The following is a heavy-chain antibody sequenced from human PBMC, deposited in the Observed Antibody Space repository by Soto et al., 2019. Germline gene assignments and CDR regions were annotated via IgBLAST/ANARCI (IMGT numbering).Heavy chain of an antibody. J-gene: IGHJ6*02. CDR1: GGTFSSYA. CDR2: IIPIFGTA. Sequence: SVKVSCKASGGTFSSYAISWVRQAPGQGLEWMGGIIPIFGTANYAQKFQGRVTITADKSTSTAYMELSSLRSEDTAVYYCASKGYYDSSGYYNYYYYGMDVWGQGTTVTVSS. CDR3: ASKGYYDSSGYYNYYYYGMDV. D-gene: IGHD3-22*01. V-gene: IGHV1-69*06.